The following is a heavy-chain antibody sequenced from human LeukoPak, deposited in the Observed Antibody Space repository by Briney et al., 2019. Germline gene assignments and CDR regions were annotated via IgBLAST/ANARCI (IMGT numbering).Heavy chain of an antibody. CDR1: GVSISHGGYY. V-gene: IGHV4-31*03. CDR2: MYYSGST. CDR3: ARVTRSQVYDDTRLDY. Sequence: PSETLSLTCSVSGVSISHGGYYWSWIRQHPWKGLEWIVYMYYSGSTYYNPSLKRRVTISVYSSKNQFSLKLSSVTAADTAVYYCARVTRSQVYDDTRLDYWGQGTLVNVSS. D-gene: IGHD3-16*01. J-gene: IGHJ4*02.